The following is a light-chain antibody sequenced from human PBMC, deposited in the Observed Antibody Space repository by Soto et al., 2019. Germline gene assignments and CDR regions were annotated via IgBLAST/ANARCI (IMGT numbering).Light chain of an antibody. CDR3: AAWDASLSGYV. CDR2: RNN. Sequence: QSVLTQPPSASGTPGQSVTISCSGSTSNIGSDSVHWYHQLPGTAPKLFIYRNNQRPSGVPDRFSGSKSGTSASLAISGLRSEDEADYYCAAWDASLSGYVLGTGTKLTVL. V-gene: IGLV1-47*01. CDR1: TSNIGSDS. J-gene: IGLJ1*01.